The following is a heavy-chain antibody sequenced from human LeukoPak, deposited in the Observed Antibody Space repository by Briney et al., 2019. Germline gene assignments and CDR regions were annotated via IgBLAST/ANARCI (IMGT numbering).Heavy chain of an antibody. Sequence: QPGGSLRLSCAASGFTVISNYMSWVRQAPGKGLEWVSLIYSGGSTYYADSVRGRFTISRDNSKNTPCLQMNSLRAEDTAVYYCATTRYDAFDIWGQGTMVTVSS. CDR1: GFTVISNY. V-gene: IGHV3-53*01. D-gene: IGHD4-17*01. J-gene: IGHJ3*02. CDR2: IYSGGST. CDR3: ATTRYDAFDI.